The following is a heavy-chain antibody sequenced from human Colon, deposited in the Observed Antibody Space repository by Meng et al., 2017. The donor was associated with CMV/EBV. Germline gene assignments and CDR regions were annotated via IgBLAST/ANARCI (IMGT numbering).Heavy chain of an antibody. V-gene: IGHV3-21*04. CDR2: ISGSTTTT. J-gene: IGHJ5*02. D-gene: IGHD6-13*01. CDR1: GITLRSYG. Sequence: GESLKISCAGSGITLRSYGLHWVRQAPGKGLEWVSSISGSTTTTAYADSVKGRFTISRDNSESTVHLQMNSLRAEDTALYYCARASWAAASTGWLDPWGQGTLVTVSS. CDR3: ARASWAAASTGWLDP.